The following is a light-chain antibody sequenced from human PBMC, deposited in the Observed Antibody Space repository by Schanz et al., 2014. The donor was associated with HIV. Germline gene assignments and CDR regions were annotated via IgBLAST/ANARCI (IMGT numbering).Light chain of an antibody. CDR2: YDS. CDR3: QVWDSSSDHVV. V-gene: IGLV3-21*04. CDR1: NIGSTS. J-gene: IGLJ2*01. Sequence: SYELTQPPSVSVAPGKTARITCGGNNIGSTSVHWYQQKPGQAPVLVIYYDSDRPSGIPERLSGSNSGNTATLTISRVEAGDEADYYCQVWDSSSDHVVFGGGTKLTVL.